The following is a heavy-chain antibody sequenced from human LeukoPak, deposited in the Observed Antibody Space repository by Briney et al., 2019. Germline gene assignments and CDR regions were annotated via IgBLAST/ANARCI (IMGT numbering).Heavy chain of an antibody. V-gene: IGHV1-69*05. D-gene: IGHD3-3*01. CDR1: GGTFSSYA. CDR3: ARDPYDFWSGSPGYYYYYMDV. J-gene: IGHJ6*03. Sequence: ASVKVSCKASGGTFSSYAISWVRQAPGQGLEWMGGIIPIFGTANYAQKFQGRVTITTDESTSTAYMELSSLRSEDTAVYYCARDPYDFWSGSPGYYYYYMDVWGKGTTVTVSS. CDR2: IIPIFGTA.